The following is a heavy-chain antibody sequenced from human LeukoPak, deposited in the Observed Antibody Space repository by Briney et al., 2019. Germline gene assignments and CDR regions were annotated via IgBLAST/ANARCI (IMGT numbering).Heavy chain of an antibody. CDR3: ARGVSRRGYSGYDPSRYYYYGMDV. CDR1: GGSFSGYY. Sequence: SETLSLTCAVYGGSFSGYYWSWIRQPPGKGLEWIGEINHSGSTNYNPSLKSRVTISVDTSKNQFSLKLSSVTAADTAVYYCARGVSRRGYSGYDPSRYYYYGMDVWGQGTTVTVSS. J-gene: IGHJ6*02. D-gene: IGHD5-12*01. V-gene: IGHV4-34*01. CDR2: INHSGST.